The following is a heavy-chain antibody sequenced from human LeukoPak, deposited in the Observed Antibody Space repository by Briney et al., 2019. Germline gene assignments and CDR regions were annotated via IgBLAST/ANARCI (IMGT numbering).Heavy chain of an antibody. D-gene: IGHD2-21*01. Sequence: ASVKVSCKASGYTFTSYYMHWVRQAPGQGLEWMGWISAYNGNTNYAQKLQGRVTMTTDTSTSTAYMELRSLRSDDTAVYYCARAGESEVFYGMDVWGQGTTVTVSS. CDR2: ISAYNGNT. CDR3: ARAGESEVFYGMDV. V-gene: IGHV1-18*04. CDR1: GYTFTSYY. J-gene: IGHJ6*02.